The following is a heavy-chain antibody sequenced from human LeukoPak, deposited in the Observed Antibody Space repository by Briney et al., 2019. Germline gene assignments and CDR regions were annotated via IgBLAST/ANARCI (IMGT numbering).Heavy chain of an antibody. CDR3: ARDGYYYDSSGYYYDWFDP. J-gene: IGHJ5*02. Sequence: GSSVKVSCKASGGTFSSYAISWVRQAPGQGLEWMGRIIPIFGTANYAQKFQGRVTITADKSTSTAYMELSSLRSEDTAVYYCARDGYYYDSSGYYYDWFDPWGQGTLVTVPS. CDR2: IIPIFGTA. CDR1: GGTFSSYA. D-gene: IGHD3-22*01. V-gene: IGHV1-69*06.